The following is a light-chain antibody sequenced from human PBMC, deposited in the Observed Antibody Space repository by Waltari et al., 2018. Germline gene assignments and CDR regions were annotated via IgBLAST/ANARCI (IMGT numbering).Light chain of an antibody. CDR1: QSLVSSDGNTY. CDR2: KVS. J-gene: IGKJ1*01. V-gene: IGKV2-30*01. CDR3: MQGIHRPWT. Sequence: DVVMTQSPLSLPVTLGQPASIPCRSSQSLVSSDGNTYFNWFHQRPGQSPRRLIYKVSIRDSGVPDRFSGSGSGTDFTLRISRVEAEDVGVYYCMQGIHRPWTFGQGTKVEI.